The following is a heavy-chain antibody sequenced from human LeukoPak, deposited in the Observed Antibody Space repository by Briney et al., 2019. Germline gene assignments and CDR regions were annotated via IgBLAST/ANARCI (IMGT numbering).Heavy chain of an antibody. CDR3: ASQAATTEEPFEF. V-gene: IGHV4-31*03. Sequence: SQTLSHTCTVSGVSISSGGYYWSWIRQHPGKGLEWIGYIYYSGSSYYNPSLKSRIAISVDTSKNQFCLELSSVTAADTAVYYCASQAATTEEPFEFWGQGTLVTVSS. D-gene: IGHD6-25*01. J-gene: IGHJ4*02. CDR1: GVSISSGGYY. CDR2: IYYSGSS.